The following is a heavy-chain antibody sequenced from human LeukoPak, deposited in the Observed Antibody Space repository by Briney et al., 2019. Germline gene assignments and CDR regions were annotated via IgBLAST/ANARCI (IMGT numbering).Heavy chain of an antibody. V-gene: IGHV1-46*01. CDR3: ARGYYDFWSGYHGPYTYYYYYMDV. CDR2: INPSGGST. Sequence: GASVKVSCKASGYTFTTDYIHWVRQAPGQGLEWMGIINPSGGSTTYAQKFQGRVTITADESTSTAYMELSSLRSEDTAVYYCARGYYDFWSGYHGPYTYYYYYMDVWGKGTTVTVSS. D-gene: IGHD3-3*01. J-gene: IGHJ6*03. CDR1: GYTFTTDY.